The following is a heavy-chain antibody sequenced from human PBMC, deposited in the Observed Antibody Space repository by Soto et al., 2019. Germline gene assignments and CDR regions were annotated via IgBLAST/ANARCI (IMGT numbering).Heavy chain of an antibody. V-gene: IGHV4-38-2*02. J-gene: IGHJ6*02. D-gene: IGHD2-2*01. CDR3: ARDSKREGTNRGRGVRMDV. Sequence: EAQSVTCPVSGYSISSGYYWSWIRQPPGKGLEWIGSIYDSGSTYYNPSLKSRVTISVDTSKNQFSLKLSSLTAADTAVYYCARDSKREGTNRGRGVRMDVWGQGTTVTV. CDR1: GYSISSGYY. CDR2: IYDSGST.